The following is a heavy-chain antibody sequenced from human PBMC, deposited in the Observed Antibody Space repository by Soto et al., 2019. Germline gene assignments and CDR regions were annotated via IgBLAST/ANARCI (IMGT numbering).Heavy chain of an antibody. V-gene: IGHV1-3*01. CDR2: INAGNGNT. J-gene: IGHJ4*02. D-gene: IGHD2-15*01. Sequence: ASVKVSCKASGYTFTSYAMHWVRQAPGQRLEWMGWINAGNGNTKYSQKFQGRVTITRDTSASTAYMELSSLRSEDTAVYYCASSIPPYCSGGSCYSPRPFDYWGQGTLDTVSS. CDR1: GYTFTSYA. CDR3: ASSIPPYCSGGSCYSPRPFDY.